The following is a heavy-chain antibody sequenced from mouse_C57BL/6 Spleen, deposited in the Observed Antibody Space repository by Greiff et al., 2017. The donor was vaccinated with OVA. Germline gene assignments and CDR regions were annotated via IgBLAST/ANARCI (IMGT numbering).Heavy chain of an antibody. V-gene: IGHV1-64*01. Sequence: QVQLQQPGAELVMPGASVKLSCKASGYTFTSYWMHWVKQRPGQGLEWIGMIHPNSGSTNYNEKFKSKATLTVDKSSRTAYMQLSSLTSEDSAVYYCARSYGSSPSYWYVDVWGTGTTVTVSS. J-gene: IGHJ1*03. CDR3: ARSYGSSPSYWYVDV. CDR2: IHPNSGST. D-gene: IGHD1-1*01. CDR1: GYTFTSYW.